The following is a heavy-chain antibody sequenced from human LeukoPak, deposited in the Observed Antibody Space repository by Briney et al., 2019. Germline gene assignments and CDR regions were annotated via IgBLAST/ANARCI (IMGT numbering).Heavy chain of an antibody. D-gene: IGHD3-10*01. CDR2: INPNSGGT. V-gene: IGHV1-2*04. J-gene: IGHJ4*02. Sequence: ASVKVSCKASGYTFTGYYMHWVRQAPGQGLEWMGWINPNSGGTTYAQKFQGWVTMTRDTSISTAYMELSRLKSDDTAVYYCARAEILWFGQLLLPDYWGPGTLVTVSS. CDR3: ARAEILWFGQLLLPDY. CDR1: GYTFTGYY.